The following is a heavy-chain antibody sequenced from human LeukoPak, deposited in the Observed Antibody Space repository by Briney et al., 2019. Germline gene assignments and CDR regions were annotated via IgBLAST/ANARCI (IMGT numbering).Heavy chain of an antibody. D-gene: IGHD6-13*01. J-gene: IGHJ4*02. V-gene: IGHV4-34*01. CDR2: INHSGST. Sequence: SETLSLTCAVYGGSFSGYYWSWIRQPPGKGLEWIGEINHSGSTNYNPSLKSRVTISVDTSKNQFSLKLSSVTAADTAVYYCARDRVGYSSSPWLPDYWGQGTLVTVSA. CDR1: GGSFSGYY. CDR3: ARDRVGYSSSPWLPDY.